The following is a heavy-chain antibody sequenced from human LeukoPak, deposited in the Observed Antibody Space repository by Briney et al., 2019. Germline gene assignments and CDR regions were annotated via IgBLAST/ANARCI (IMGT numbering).Heavy chain of an antibody. CDR2: IYYSGTT. J-gene: IGHJ5*02. V-gene: IGHV4-59*02. CDR3: ARQSRYYGSGKGNTWFDP. D-gene: IGHD3-10*01. Sequence: SETLSLTCTVSGGSVSGYYWSWIRQPPGRGLEWLGQIYYSGTTKYNPSLNSRVTISVDTSKNQFSLRLNSVTAADTAVYYCARQSRYYGSGKGNTWFDPWGQGTLVTVSS. CDR1: GGSVSGYY.